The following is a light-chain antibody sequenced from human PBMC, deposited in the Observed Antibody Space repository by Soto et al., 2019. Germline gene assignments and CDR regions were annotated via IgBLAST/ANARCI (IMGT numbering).Light chain of an antibody. CDR1: QSVTTN. CDR2: GAS. J-gene: IGKJ1*01. V-gene: IGKV3-15*01. CDR3: QQYNNWPPWT. Sequence: EVVMTQSPATLSVSPGERATLSCRASQSVTTNMAWYQQKPGQAPRLLIYGASTRATGIPARFNGSGSGTDFTLTISSLQSEDFAVYYCQQYNNWPPWTFGQGTKVDIK.